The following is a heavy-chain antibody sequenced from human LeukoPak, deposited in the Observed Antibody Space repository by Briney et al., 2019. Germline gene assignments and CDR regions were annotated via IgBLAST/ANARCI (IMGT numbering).Heavy chain of an antibody. CDR1: GFTFSSYS. CDR3: ARVKVGIVVVPAGYMDV. V-gene: IGHV3-21*01. Sequence: GGSLRLSCAASGFTFSSYSMNWVRQAPGKGLEWVSSISSSSSYIYYADSVKGRFTISRDNAKNSLYLQMNSLRAEDTAVYYCARVKVGIVVVPAGYMDVWGKGTTVTVSS. D-gene: IGHD2-2*03. J-gene: IGHJ6*03. CDR2: ISSSSSYI.